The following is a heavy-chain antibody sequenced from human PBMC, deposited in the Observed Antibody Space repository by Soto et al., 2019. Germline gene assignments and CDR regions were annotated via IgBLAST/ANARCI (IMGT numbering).Heavy chain of an antibody. CDR3: AKDHYYDSSGYNRGGRSAAD. CDR1: GFTFSSYG. J-gene: IGHJ4*02. V-gene: IGHV3-30*18. CDR2: ISYDGSNK. D-gene: IGHD3-22*01. Sequence: QVQLVESGGGVVQPGRSLRLSCAASGFTFSSYGMHWVRQAPGKGLEWVAVISYDGSNKYYADSVKGRFTISRDNSKNTQYLQMNSLGDEDTAGYYCAKDHYYDSSGYNRGGRSAADWGPGTLVTVSS.